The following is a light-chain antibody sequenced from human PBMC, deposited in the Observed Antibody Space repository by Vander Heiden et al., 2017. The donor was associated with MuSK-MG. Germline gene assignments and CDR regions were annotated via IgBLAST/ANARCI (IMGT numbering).Light chain of an antibody. CDR2: DVN. CDR3: RSDTSSGLYV. CDR1: SSDVGGYDF. V-gene: IGLV2-14*04. J-gene: IGLJ1*01. Sequence: GQSITISCTGTSSDVGGYDFVSWYQQEPGKAPKLIIFDVNHRPSGFSARFSGSKSGNPASLTISGRQGDDEADYYCRSDTSSGLYVFGTGTKVTVL.